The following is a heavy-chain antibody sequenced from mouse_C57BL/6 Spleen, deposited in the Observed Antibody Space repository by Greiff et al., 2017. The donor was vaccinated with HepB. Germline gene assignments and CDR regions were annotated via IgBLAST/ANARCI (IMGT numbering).Heavy chain of an antibody. J-gene: IGHJ4*01. D-gene: IGHD1-1*01. CDR1: GFTFSDYG. CDR3: ERGNHYGSSPYYAMDY. Sequence: EVQLVESGGGLVKPGGSLKLSCAASGFTFSDYGMHWVRQAPEKGLEWVAYISSGSSTIYYADTVKGRFTISRDNAKNTLFLQMTSLRSEDTAMYYCERGNHYGSSPYYAMDYWGQGTSVTVSS. CDR2: ISSGSSTI. V-gene: IGHV5-17*01.